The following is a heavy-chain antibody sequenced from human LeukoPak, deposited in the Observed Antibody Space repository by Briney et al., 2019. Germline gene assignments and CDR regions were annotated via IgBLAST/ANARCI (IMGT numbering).Heavy chain of an antibody. D-gene: IGHD5-18*01. CDR3: ARSRVQLWFAAFDI. Sequence: GSLRLSCVASGFTFRSYAMGWVRQAREKGLEWVSVISGSGGSTYYADSVKGRFTISRDNSKNTVYLQMNSLRAEDTAVYYCARSRVQLWFAAFDIWGQGTMVTVSS. V-gene: IGHV3-23*01. J-gene: IGHJ3*02. CDR1: GFTFRSYA. CDR2: ISGSGGST.